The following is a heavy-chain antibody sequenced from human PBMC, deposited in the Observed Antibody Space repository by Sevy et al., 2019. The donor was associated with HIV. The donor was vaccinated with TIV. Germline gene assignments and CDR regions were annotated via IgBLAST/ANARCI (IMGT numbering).Heavy chain of an antibody. Sequence: GGSLRLSCAAPGFTFSSYWMTWVRQAPGKGLEWVANMRQDGNEKYYVDSVKGRFTISRDNAKNSLYLQMNSLRAEDTAVYYCARGIYGSGSRLGLGYWGQGTLVTVSS. V-gene: IGHV3-7*01. CDR3: ARGIYGSGSRLGLGY. J-gene: IGHJ4*02. D-gene: IGHD3-10*01. CDR1: GFTFSSYW. CDR2: MRQDGNEK.